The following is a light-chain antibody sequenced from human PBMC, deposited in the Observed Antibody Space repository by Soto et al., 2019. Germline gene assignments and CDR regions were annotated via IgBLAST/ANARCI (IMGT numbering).Light chain of an antibody. J-gene: IGKJ1*01. Sequence: DIQMTQSPSTLSASVGDRVTITCRASQSISSWLAWYQQKPGKAPKLLIYDASSLESGVPSRFSGSGSGTEFTRTISSLQPDDFATYYCQQYNSYPRTCGQGTKVEIK. CDR2: DAS. CDR1: QSISSW. CDR3: QQYNSYPRT. V-gene: IGKV1-5*01.